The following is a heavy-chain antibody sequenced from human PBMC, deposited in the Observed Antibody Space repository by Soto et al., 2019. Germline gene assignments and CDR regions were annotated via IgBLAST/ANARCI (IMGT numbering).Heavy chain of an antibody. Sequence: PSETLSLTCTVSGGSISSHFWSWIRQPPGKGLEWIGHIYNSGSTNYNPSLKSRVTISVDTSKNQFSLKLSSVTAADTAVYYCARETYYYYYMDVWGKGTTVTVS. CDR3: ARETYYYYYMDV. V-gene: IGHV4-59*08. CDR1: GGSISSHF. CDR2: IYNSGST. J-gene: IGHJ6*03.